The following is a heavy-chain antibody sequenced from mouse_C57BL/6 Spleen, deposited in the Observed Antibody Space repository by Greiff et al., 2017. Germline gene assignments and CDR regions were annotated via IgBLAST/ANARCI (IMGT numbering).Heavy chain of an antibody. Sequence: QVQLQQPGAELVKPGASVKMSCTASGYTFTSYWITWVKQRPGQGLEWIGDIYPGSGSTNYNEKFKSKATLTVDTSSSTAYMQLSSLTSEDSAVYYCARRDYYGSSYRDAMDYWGQGTSVTVSS. V-gene: IGHV1-55*01. CDR2: IYPGSGST. D-gene: IGHD1-1*01. J-gene: IGHJ4*01. CDR3: ARRDYYGSSYRDAMDY. CDR1: GYTFTSYW.